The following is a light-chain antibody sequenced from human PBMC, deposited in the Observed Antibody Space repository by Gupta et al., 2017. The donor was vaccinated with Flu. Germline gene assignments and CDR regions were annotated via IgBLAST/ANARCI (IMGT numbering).Light chain of an antibody. CDR2: KDT. CDR3: QFADGSGAVV. V-gene: IGLV3-25*03. Sequence: SYEVTQTASVSVSPGQAARITCSGDAWPKQYVYWYRQKPGQAPVFGRYKDTERPSGIPERFSGSSSGTKVMLTVSGVQAEDEADYYCQFADGSGAVVFGGGTKLTVL. J-gene: IGLJ2*01. CDR1: AWPKQY.